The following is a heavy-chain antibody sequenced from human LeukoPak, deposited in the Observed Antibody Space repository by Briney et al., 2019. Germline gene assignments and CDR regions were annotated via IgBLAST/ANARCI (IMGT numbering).Heavy chain of an antibody. Sequence: GGSLRLSCAASGFTFSSYAMSWVRQAPGKGLEWVSSISISGGSTYYADSVKGRFTIYRDNSKNTLYLQMNSLRAEDTAVYYCAGHHQAYSRTYWGQGTLVTVSS. J-gene: IGHJ4*02. CDR3: AGHHQAYSRTY. D-gene: IGHD6-13*01. CDR1: GFTFSSYA. V-gene: IGHV3-23*01. CDR2: ISISGGST.